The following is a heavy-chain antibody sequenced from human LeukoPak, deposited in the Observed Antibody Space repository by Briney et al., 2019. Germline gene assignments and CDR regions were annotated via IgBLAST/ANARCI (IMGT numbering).Heavy chain of an antibody. Sequence: ARSMSLSCAASGFTSDVYAMHWVRQAPGKGLEWVAGFRCYSGSIGYADSVKGRFIISRDTPKHSLYLLMNSLRAEDTALDYCAQYLRSGQRCYVDWWGQRTLVTVSS. CDR1: GFTSDVYA. CDR2: FRCYSGSI. D-gene: IGHD3/OR15-3a*01. V-gene: IGHV3-9*02. J-gene: IGHJ4*02. CDR3: AQYLRSGQRCYVDW.